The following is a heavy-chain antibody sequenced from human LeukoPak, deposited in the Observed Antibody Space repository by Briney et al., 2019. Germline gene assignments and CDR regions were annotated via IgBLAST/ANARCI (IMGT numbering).Heavy chain of an antibody. CDR3: ARDFRDGGYMDV. D-gene: IGHD4-23*01. Sequence: PSQTLSLTCTVSGGSISSGDYYWSWIRQPPGKGLEGIGYIYYSGSTYYNPSLKSRVTISVDTSKNQFSLKLSSVTAADTAVYYCARDFRDGGYMDVWGKGTTVTVSS. CDR1: GGSISSGDYY. J-gene: IGHJ6*03. V-gene: IGHV4-30-4*08. CDR2: IYYSGST.